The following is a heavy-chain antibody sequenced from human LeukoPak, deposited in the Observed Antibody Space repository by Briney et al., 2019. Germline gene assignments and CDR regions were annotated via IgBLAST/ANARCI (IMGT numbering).Heavy chain of an antibody. V-gene: IGHV3-23*01. Sequence: GGSLRLSCAASGFTFSSYAMSWVRQAPGKGLEWVSAISGSGGSTYYADSVKGRFTISRDNSKNTLYLQMNSLRAEDTAVYYWGRGEYGGGGGDFFDSGGREPLAPVPS. CDR3: GRGEYGGGGGDFFDS. D-gene: IGHD2-21*02. J-gene: IGHJ4*02. CDR1: GFTFSSYA. CDR2: ISGSGGST.